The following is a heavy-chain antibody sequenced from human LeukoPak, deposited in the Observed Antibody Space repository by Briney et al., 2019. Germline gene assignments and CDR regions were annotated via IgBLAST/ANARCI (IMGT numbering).Heavy chain of an antibody. D-gene: IGHD6-19*01. CDR2: IIPIFGTA. J-gene: IGHJ1*01. Sequence: ASVKVSCKASGGTFSSYAISRVRQAPGQGLEWMGGIIPIFGTANYAQKFQGRVTITADESTSTAYMELSSLRSEDTAVYYCASRIAVAGTQYFQHWGQGTLVTVSS. V-gene: IGHV1-69*13. CDR3: ASRIAVAGTQYFQH. CDR1: GGTFSSYA.